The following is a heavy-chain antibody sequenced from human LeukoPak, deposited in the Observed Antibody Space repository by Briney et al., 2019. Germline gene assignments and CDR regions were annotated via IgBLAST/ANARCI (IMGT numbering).Heavy chain of an antibody. CDR1: GGTFSSYA. D-gene: IGHD3-10*01. J-gene: IGHJ4*02. CDR2: IIPILGIA. Sequence: GASVKVSCKASGGTFSSYAISWVRQAPGQGLEWMGRIIPILGIANYAQKFQGRVTITADKSTSTAYMELSSLRSEDTAVYYCARGRAVAAEYYFDYWGQGTLVTVSS. CDR3: ARGRAVAAEYYFDY. V-gene: IGHV1-69*04.